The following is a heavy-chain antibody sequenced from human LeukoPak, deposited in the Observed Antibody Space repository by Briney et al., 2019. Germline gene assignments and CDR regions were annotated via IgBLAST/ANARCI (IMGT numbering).Heavy chain of an antibody. CDR3: AKGGDCYLCGPLLYYMDV. Sequence: GGSLRLSCAASGFTFSSYGMSWVRQAPGKGLEWVSAISGSGGSTYYADSVKGRFTISRDNSKNTLYLQMNNLRAEDTAVYYCAKGGDCYLCGPLLYYMDVWGKGTTVTISS. CDR1: GFTFSSYG. D-gene: IGHD2-21*02. V-gene: IGHV3-23*01. J-gene: IGHJ6*03. CDR2: ISGSGGST.